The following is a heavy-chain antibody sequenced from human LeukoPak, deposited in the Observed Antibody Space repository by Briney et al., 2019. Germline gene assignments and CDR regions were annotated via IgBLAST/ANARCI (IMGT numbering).Heavy chain of an antibody. D-gene: IGHD3-16*01. CDR1: GGSISSYY. CDR3: ARHGADGMDV. J-gene: IGHJ6*02. CDR2: IYYSGST. V-gene: IGHV4-59*08. Sequence: SETLSLTCTVSGGSISSYYWSWIRQPPGKGLEWIGYIYYSGSTNYNPSLKSRVTISVDTSKNQFSLKLSSVTAADTAVYYCARHGADGMDVWGQGTTVTVSS.